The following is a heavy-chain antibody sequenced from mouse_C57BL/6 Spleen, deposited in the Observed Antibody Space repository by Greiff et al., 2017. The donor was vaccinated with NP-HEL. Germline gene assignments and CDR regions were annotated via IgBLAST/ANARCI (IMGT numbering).Heavy chain of an antibody. V-gene: IGHV14-2*01. Sequence: EVQLQQSGAELVKPGASVKLSCTASGFNIKDYYMHWVKQRTEQGLEWIGRIDPEDGETKYAPKFQGKATITADTYSNTAYLQLSSLTSEDTAVYYCDRSGWTTVLHWYFDVWGTGTTVTVSS. D-gene: IGHD1-1*01. CDR3: DRSGWTTVLHWYFDV. CDR1: GFNIKDYY. J-gene: IGHJ1*03. CDR2: IDPEDGET.